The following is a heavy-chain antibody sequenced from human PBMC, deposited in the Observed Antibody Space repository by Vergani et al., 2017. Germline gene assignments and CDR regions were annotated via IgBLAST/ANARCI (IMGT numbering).Heavy chain of an antibody. CDR1: GGSISSSSYY. CDR3: ARQARSIVVVISGYLYFDL. D-gene: IGHD3-22*01. V-gene: IGHV4-39*01. J-gene: IGHJ2*01. CDR2: IDYSGST. Sequence: QLQLQESGPGLVKPSETLSLTCTVSGGSISSSSYYWGWIRQPPGKGLEWIGSIDYSGSTYYNPSLKSRVTISVDTSKNHFSLKLSSVTAADTAVYYCARQARSIVVVISGYLYFDLWGRGTLVTVSS.